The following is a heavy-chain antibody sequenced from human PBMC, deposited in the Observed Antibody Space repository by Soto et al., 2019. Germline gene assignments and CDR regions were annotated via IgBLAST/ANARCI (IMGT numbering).Heavy chain of an antibody. CDR2: IIPIFGTA. V-gene: IGHV1-69*05. CDR1: GGTFSSYA. D-gene: IGHD3-3*01. J-gene: IGHJ6*02. CDR3: ASGDYDFWSGPGGGMDV. Sequence: GASVKVSCKASGGTFSSYAISWVRQAPGQGLEWMGGIIPIFGTANYAQKLQGRVTMTTDTSTSTAYMELRSLRSDDTAVYYCASGDYDFWSGPGGGMDVWGQGTTVTVSS.